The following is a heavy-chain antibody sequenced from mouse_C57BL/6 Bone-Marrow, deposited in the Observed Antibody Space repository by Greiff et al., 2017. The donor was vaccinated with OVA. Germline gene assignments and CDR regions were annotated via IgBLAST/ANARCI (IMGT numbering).Heavy chain of an antibody. CDR2: IHPNSGST. V-gene: IGHV1-64*01. J-gene: IGHJ1*03. Sequence: QVQLKQPGAELVKPGASVKLSCKASGYTFTSYWMHWVKQRPGQGLEWIGMIHPNSGSTNYNEKFKSKATLTVDKSSSTAYMQLSSLTSEDSAVYYCARWGFITKVVAYWYFDVWGTGTTVTVSS. CDR1: GYTFTSYW. D-gene: IGHD1-1*01. CDR3: ARWGFITKVVAYWYFDV.